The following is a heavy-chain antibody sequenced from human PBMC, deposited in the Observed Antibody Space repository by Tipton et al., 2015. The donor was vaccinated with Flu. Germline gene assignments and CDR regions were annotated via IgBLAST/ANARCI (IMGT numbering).Heavy chain of an antibody. CDR2: IYTSGST. D-gene: IGHD3-16*01. Sequence: TLSLTCTVSGGSISSYYWSWIRQPAGKGLEWIGRIYTSGSTSCNPSLKSRVTMSVDTSKNQFSLKLSSVTAADTAVYYCAKVKFGWVESWAQGTLVTVSS. CDR1: GGSISSYY. CDR3: AKVKFGWVES. V-gene: IGHV4-4*07. J-gene: IGHJ5*01.